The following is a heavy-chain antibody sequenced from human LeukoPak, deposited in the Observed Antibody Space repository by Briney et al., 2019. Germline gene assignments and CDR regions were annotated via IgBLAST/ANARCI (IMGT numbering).Heavy chain of an antibody. CDR2: IYYSGST. CDR1: GGSISSYY. D-gene: IGHD5-18*01. Sequence: PSETLSLTCAVSGGSISSYYWSWIRQPPGKGLEWIGYIYYSGSTNYNPSLKSRVAISVDTSKNHLSLKLRSVTAADTAVYYCARHVDTATGDAFDIWGQGTMVTVSS. J-gene: IGHJ3*02. V-gene: IGHV4-59*08. CDR3: ARHVDTATGDAFDI.